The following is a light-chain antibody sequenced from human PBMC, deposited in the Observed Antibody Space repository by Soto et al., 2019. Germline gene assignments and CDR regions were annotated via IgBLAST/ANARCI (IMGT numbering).Light chain of an antibody. V-gene: IGLV2-11*01. CDR3: CSYAGRYTFV. J-gene: IGLJ1*01. CDR1: SSDVGGYNY. Sequence: QSVLTQPRSVSGSPGQSVTISCTGTSSDVGGYNYVSWYQQHPGKAPKLMIYDVSKRPSGVPDRFSGSKSGNTASLTISGLQAEDEADYYRCSYAGRYTFVFGTGNKVTVL. CDR2: DVS.